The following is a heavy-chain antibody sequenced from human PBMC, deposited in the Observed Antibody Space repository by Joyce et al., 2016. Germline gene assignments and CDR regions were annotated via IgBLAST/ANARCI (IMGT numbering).Heavy chain of an antibody. CDR1: GLKFSSSS. V-gene: IGHV3-21*01. CDR3: ARGGIDYSYGMDV. Sequence: QLVESGGGLVKPGGSLRISCEVSGLKFSSSSRSWFRLAPGKGLEWVAAIRGSSYYIFHADSGRGRFTVSRDNAKKTLYLQMNSLRVEDTAVYYCARGGIDYSYGMDVWGQGTTVTVSS. CDR2: IRGSSYYI. J-gene: IGHJ6*02.